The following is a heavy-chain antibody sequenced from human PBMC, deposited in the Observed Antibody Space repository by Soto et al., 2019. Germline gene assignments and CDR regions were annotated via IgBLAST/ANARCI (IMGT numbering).Heavy chain of an antibody. Sequence: TGGSLRLSCAASGFTFSSYAMHWVRQAPGKGLECVSAISDSGGNTYYADSVKGRFTISRDNSKNTLYLQMGSLTAEDMAVYYCAREGQRGYSGYDYVDYWGRGTQVTVSS. J-gene: IGHJ4*02. CDR2: ISDSGGNT. CDR3: AREGQRGYSGYDYVDY. D-gene: IGHD5-12*01. CDR1: GFTFSSYA. V-gene: IGHV3-64*02.